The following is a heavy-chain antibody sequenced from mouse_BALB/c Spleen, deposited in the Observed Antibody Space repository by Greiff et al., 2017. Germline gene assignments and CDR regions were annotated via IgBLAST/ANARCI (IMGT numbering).Heavy chain of an antibody. J-gene: IGHJ3*01. V-gene: IGHV1-55*01. CDR2: IYPGSGST. CDR1: GYNFTSYW. CDR3: ARPSQSSWFAY. Sequence: QVQLQQPGAELVKPGTSVKLSCKASGYNFTSYWINWVKLRPGQGLEWIGDIYPGSGSTNYNEKFKSKATLTVDTSSSTAYMQLSSLASEDSALYYCARPSQSSWFAYWGQGTLVTVSA.